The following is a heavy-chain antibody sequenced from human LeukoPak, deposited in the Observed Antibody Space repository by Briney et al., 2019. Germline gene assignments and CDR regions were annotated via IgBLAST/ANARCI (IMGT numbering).Heavy chain of an antibody. CDR3: ARDGRYYDILTTDYYYYYMDV. D-gene: IGHD3-9*01. V-gene: IGHV1-46*01. CDR1: GGTFTSYY. J-gene: IGHJ6*03. Sequence: ASVKVCCQASGGTFTSYYMHWVRQAPGPGLEWIGIINPSGGSTSYAQKFQGRVTMTRDMSTSTVYMELSSLRSEDTAVYYCARDGRYYDILTTDYYYYYMDVWGKGTTVTVSS. CDR2: INPSGGST.